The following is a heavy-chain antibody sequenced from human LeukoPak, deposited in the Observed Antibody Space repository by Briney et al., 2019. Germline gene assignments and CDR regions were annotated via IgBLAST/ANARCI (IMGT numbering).Heavy chain of an antibody. CDR1: GYSLTALS. CDR2: INPSGGST. J-gene: IGHJ5*02. D-gene: IGHD5-18*01. V-gene: IGHV1-46*01. Sequence: ASVKVSCKVSGYSLTALSMHWVRQAPGQGLEWMGLINPSGGSTRYAQKFQGRVTMTRDMSTSTVYMELSSLRSEDTAVYYCARALPHRRLTDTTMEQHWFDPWGQGTLVTVSS. CDR3: ARALPHRRLTDTTMEQHWFDP.